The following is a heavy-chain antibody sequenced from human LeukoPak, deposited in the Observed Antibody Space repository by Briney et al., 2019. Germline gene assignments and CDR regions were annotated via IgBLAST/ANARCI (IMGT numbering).Heavy chain of an antibody. D-gene: IGHD3-3*01. J-gene: IGHJ3*01. V-gene: IGHV3-30*02. CDR2: MRNDGSQI. CDR1: GFGFSGYD. Sequence: GGSLRLSCEASGFGFSGYDMHWVRQDPGKGLEWVASMRNDGSQIYYADSVKGRFTISRDNSKNTLYLQMNSLRVEDTAIYYCAKDIGRRIFGVAYDAFHVWGQGTMVTVSS. CDR3: AKDIGRRIFGVAYDAFHV.